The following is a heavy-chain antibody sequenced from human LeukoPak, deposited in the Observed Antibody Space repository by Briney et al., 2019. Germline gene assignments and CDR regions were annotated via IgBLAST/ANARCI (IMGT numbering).Heavy chain of an antibody. Sequence: PGGTLRLSCAASGFSFSSYGMSWVRQAPGKGLEWVSYISSSGSTIYYADSVKGRFTISRDNAKNSLYLQMNSLRAEDTAVYYCAELGITMIGGVWGKGTTVTISS. D-gene: IGHD3-10*02. V-gene: IGHV3-48*04. J-gene: IGHJ6*04. CDR2: ISSSGSTI. CDR1: GFSFSSYG. CDR3: AELGITMIGGV.